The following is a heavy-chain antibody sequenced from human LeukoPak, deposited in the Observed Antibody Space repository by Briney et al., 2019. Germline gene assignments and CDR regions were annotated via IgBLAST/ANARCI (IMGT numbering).Heavy chain of an antibody. CDR2: ISAYNGNT. CDR3: ARQPGTTGTSDNWFDP. D-gene: IGHD4-11*01. Sequence: ASVKVSCKASGYTFTSYGISWVRQAPGQGLEWMGWISAYNGNTNYAQKLQGRVTMTTDTSTSTAYMELRSLRSDDTAVYYCARQPGTTGTSDNWFDPWGQGTLVTVSS. CDR1: GYTFTSYG. V-gene: IGHV1-18*01. J-gene: IGHJ5*02.